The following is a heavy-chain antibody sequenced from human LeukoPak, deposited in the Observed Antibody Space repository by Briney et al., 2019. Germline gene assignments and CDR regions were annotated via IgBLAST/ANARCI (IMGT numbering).Heavy chain of an antibody. V-gene: IGHV1-69*04. D-gene: IGHD2-2*01. CDR2: IIPILGIA. CDR1: GGTFSSYA. J-gene: IGHJ3*02. CDR3: ASPRALYCSSTSCQTANGAFDI. Sequence: SVKVSCKASGGTFSSYAISWVRQAPGQGREWMGRIIPILGIANYAQKFQGRVTITADKSTSTAYMELSSLRSEDTAVYYCASPRALYCSSTSCQTANGAFDIWGQGTMVTVSS.